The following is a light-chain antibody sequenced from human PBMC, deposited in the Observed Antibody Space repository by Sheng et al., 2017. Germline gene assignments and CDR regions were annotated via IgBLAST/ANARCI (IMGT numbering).Light chain of an antibody. CDR2: KAS. Sequence: DIQMTQSPSTLSASVGDRVIITCRASQTINTWLAWYQQKPGKAPKLLIYKASTLESGVPSRFSGSGSGTEFTLTISSLQPDDFATYYCQQHNSYSFTFGPGTKRGYQT. J-gene: IGKJ3*01. CDR1: QTINTW. CDR3: QQHNSYSFT. V-gene: IGKV1-5*03.